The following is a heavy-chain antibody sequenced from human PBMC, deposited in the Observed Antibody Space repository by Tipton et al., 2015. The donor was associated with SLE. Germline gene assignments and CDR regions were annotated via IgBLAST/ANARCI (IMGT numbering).Heavy chain of an antibody. CDR3: ARVSEYYVSSGYYPASCYFDY. J-gene: IGHJ4*02. CDR2: IYYSGST. Sequence: LRLSCTFFGGSISSGGFYWSWIRQHPGKGLEWIWYIYYSGSTYYNPSLKSRVIISVDTSKNQFSLKLSSVTAADPAVYYCARVSEYYVSSGYYPASCYFDYWGQGTLVTVSA. D-gene: IGHD3-22*01. CDR1: GGSISSGGFY. V-gene: IGHV4-31*03.